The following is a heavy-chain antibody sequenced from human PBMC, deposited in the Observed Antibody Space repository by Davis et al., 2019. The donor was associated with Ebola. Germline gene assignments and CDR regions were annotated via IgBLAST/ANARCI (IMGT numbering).Heavy chain of an antibody. D-gene: IGHD3-10*01. CDR1: GYTFTSYY. J-gene: IGHJ3*02. V-gene: IGHV1-2*04. CDR2: INPSGGST. CDR3: ARESNYGSGSFGAFDI. Sequence: AASVKVSCKASGYTFTSYYMHWARQAPGQGLEWMGIINPSGGSTSYAQKFQGWVTMTRDTSISTAYMELSRLRSDDTAVYYCARESNYGSGSFGAFDIWGQGTMVTVSS.